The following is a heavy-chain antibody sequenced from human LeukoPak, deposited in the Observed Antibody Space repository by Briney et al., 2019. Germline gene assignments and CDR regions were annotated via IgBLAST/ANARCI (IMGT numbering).Heavy chain of an antibody. J-gene: IGHJ4*02. CDR1: GGSISSYY. V-gene: IGHV4-59*01. CDR2: IYYSGST. CDR3: VRVVYSSGWYFDY. D-gene: IGHD6-19*01. Sequence: SETLSLTCTVSGGSISSYYWSWIRQPPGKGLEWIGYIYYSGSTNYNPSLKSRVTISVDTSKNQFSLKLSSVTAADTAVYYCVRVVYSSGWYFDYWGQGTLVTVSS.